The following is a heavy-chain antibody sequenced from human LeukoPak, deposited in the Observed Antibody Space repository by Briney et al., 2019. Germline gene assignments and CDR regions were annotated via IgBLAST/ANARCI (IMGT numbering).Heavy chain of an antibody. CDR1: GFTFSSYA. Sequence: GGSLRLSCAASGFTFSSYAMSWVRQAPGKGLEWVSAISGSGGSTYYADSVKGRFTISRDNSKNTLYLQMNSLRAEDTAVYYCAKDLSGGNPYKVLFDYWGQGTLVTVSS. CDR2: ISGSGGST. J-gene: IGHJ4*02. CDR3: AKDLSGGNPYKVLFDY. V-gene: IGHV3-23*01. D-gene: IGHD4-23*01.